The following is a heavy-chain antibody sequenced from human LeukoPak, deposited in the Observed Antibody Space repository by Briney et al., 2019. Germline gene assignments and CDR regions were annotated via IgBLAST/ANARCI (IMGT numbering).Heavy chain of an antibody. CDR1: GYTFTSYA. V-gene: IGHV7-4-1*02. CDR3: ARGGYCSSTSCYNNWFDP. CDR2: INTNTGNP. Sequence: APVKVSCKASGYTFTSYAMNWVRQAPGQGLEWMGWINTNTGNPTYAQGFTGRFVFSLDTSVSTAYLQISSLKAEDTAVYYCARGGYCSSTSCYNNWFDPWGQGTLVTVSS. J-gene: IGHJ5*02. D-gene: IGHD2-2*02.